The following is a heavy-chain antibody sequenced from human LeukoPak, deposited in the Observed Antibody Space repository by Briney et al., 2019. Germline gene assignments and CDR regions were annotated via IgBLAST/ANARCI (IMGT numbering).Heavy chain of an antibody. D-gene: IGHD1-26*01. CDR1: GFTFSNYW. Sequence: GGSLRLSCAASGFTFSNYWLNWVRQAPGKGLEWVANIKEDGSEKYYVDSVKGRFTISRDNAKNSLFLQMNSLRAEDTAVYYCARTLRGVGALDYWGQGTLVTVSS. J-gene: IGHJ4*02. CDR3: ARTLRGVGALDY. CDR2: IKEDGSEK. V-gene: IGHV3-7*03.